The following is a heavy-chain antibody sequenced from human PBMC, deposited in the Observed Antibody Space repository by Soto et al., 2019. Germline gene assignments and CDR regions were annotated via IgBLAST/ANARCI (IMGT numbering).Heavy chain of an antibody. V-gene: IGHV5-51*01. Sequence: GESLKISCKGSGYSFTSYWIGWVRQMPGKGLEWMGIIYPGDSDTRYSPSFQGQVTISADKSISTAYLQWSSLKASDTAMYYCARLPGIVGASGDAFDIWGQGTMVTVSS. CDR3: ARLPGIVGASGDAFDI. D-gene: IGHD1-26*01. J-gene: IGHJ3*02. CDR2: IYPGDSDT. CDR1: GYSFTSYW.